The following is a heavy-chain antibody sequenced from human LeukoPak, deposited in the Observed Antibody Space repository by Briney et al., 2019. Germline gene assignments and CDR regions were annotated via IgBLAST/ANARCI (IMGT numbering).Heavy chain of an antibody. V-gene: IGHV1-46*01. CDR2: INPSGGST. J-gene: IGHJ6*04. CDR3: AREGRYFDWPGDYYYGMDV. D-gene: IGHD3-9*01. CDR1: GYTFTSYY. Sequence: ASVKVSCKASGYTFTSYYMHWVRQAPGQGLEWMGIINPSGGSTSYAQKFQGRATMTRDTSTSTVYMELSSLRSEDTAVYYCAREGRYFDWPGDYYYGMDVWGKGTTVTVSS.